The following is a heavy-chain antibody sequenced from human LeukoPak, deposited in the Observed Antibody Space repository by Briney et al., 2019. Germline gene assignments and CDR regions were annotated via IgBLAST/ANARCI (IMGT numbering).Heavy chain of an antibody. Sequence: GGPLRLSCAASGFTFSNYWMHWVRQAPGKGLVWVSRIKGDGSHTVYADSVKGRFTISRDNAKNTLFLQMRSLRVEDTAVYYCVRDWDHFDFDSWGQGTLVTVSS. CDR3: VRDWDHFDFDS. J-gene: IGHJ5*01. V-gene: IGHV3-74*01. CDR1: GFTFSNYW. D-gene: IGHD1-26*01. CDR2: IKGDGSHT.